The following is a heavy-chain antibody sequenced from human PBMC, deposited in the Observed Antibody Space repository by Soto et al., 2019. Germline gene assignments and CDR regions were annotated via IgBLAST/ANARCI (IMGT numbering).Heavy chain of an antibody. V-gene: IGHV3-23*01. CDR2: ISAGGGST. D-gene: IGHD1-7*01. Sequence: PGGSLRLSCAASGFTFSSYDMSWVRQAPGKGLEWVSAISAGGGSTYYADSVKGRFTISRDSSKNTLYLQMNSLRAEDTALYYCAKATWNYGDALDIWGQGTMVTVSS. CDR3: AKATWNYGDALDI. CDR1: GFTFSSYD. J-gene: IGHJ3*02.